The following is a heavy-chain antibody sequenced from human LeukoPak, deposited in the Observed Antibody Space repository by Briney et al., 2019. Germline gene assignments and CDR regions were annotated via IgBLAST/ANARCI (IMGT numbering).Heavy chain of an antibody. J-gene: IGHJ4*02. D-gene: IGHD3-10*01. V-gene: IGHV3-66*01. CDR2: IYSGGST. Sequence: GGSLRLSCAASGFTVSSHYMTWVRQAPGKGLEWVSVIYSGGSTYYADSVKGRFTISRDNSKNTLYLQMNSLRAEDTAVYYCARVTMVRGVISFDYWGQGTLVTVSS. CDR3: ARVTMVRGVISFDY. CDR1: GFTVSSHY.